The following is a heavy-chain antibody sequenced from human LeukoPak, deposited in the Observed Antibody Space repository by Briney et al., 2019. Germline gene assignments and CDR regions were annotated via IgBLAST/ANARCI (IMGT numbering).Heavy chain of an antibody. CDR3: ARDSVRAVAGHFDY. CDR2: ISYDGSNK. V-gene: IGHV3-30*01. CDR1: GFTFSSYA. D-gene: IGHD6-19*01. Sequence: GRSLGLSCAASGFTFSSYAMHWVRQAPGKGLEWVTVISYDGSNKYYADSVKGRFTISRDNSKNTLYLQTNSPRPEDTAVYYCARDSVRAVAGHFDYWGQGTLVTVSS. J-gene: IGHJ4*02.